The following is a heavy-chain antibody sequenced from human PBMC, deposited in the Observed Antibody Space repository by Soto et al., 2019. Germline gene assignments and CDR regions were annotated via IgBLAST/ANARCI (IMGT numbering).Heavy chain of an antibody. V-gene: IGHV4-4*09. D-gene: IGHD1-26*01. Sequence: SEALSLTCTVSGDSIGNSHWSWIRQPPGKGLEWIGLTFSRGSATYNPSLKSRVTISVDTSKNQLSLKLTSVTAADTAVYFCARHYPRTLAALAIPFDFPCKGTLVSGS. J-gene: IGHJ4*02. CDR2: TFSRGSA. CDR3: ARHYPRTLAALAIPFDF. CDR1: GDSIGNSH.